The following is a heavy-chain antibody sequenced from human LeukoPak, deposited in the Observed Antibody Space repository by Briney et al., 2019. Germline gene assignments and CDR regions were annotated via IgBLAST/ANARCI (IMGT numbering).Heavy chain of an antibody. CDR2: ISSSGRNI. CDR3: ARDSGYNAFDY. J-gene: IGHJ4*02. V-gene: IGHV3-48*03. D-gene: IGHD5-12*01. Sequence: GGSLRLSCAASGFTFSNYEFNWVRQAPGKGLEWVSYISSSGRNIYYADSVKGRFTISRDNAKNSLYLQMNSLRAEDTAVYYCARDSGYNAFDYWGQGTLVTVSS. CDR1: GFTFSNYE.